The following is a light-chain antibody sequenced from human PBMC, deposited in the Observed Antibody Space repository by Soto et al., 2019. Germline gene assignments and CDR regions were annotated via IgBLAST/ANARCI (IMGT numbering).Light chain of an antibody. Sequence: EIVLTQSPGTLSLSPGERATLSCRASQSVSSSYLAWYQQKPGQAPRLLIYGASSRVTGIPDRFSGSGSGTDFTLTISRLEPEDFAVYYCQQKTFGQGTKVDIK. J-gene: IGKJ1*01. CDR2: GAS. V-gene: IGKV3-20*01. CDR1: QSVSSSY. CDR3: QQKT.